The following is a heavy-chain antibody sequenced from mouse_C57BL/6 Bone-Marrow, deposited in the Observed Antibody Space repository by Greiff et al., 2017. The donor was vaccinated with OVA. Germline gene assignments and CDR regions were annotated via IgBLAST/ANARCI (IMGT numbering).Heavy chain of an antibody. D-gene: IGHD2-5*01. CDR1: GYTFTDYE. J-gene: IGHJ2*01. Sequence: VKLMESGAELVRPGASVTLSCKASGYTFTDYEMHWVKQTPVHGLEWIGAIDPETGGTAYNQKFKGKAILTADKSSSTAYMELRSLTSEDSAVYYCTRTYSNYVGTSFDYWGQGTTLTVSS. CDR3: TRTYSNYVGTSFDY. CDR2: IDPETGGT. V-gene: IGHV1-15*01.